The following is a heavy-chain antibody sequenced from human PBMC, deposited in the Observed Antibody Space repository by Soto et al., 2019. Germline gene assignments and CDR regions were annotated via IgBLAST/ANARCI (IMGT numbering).Heavy chain of an antibody. D-gene: IGHD6-13*01. CDR2: INPNSGGT. Sequence: VASVKVSCKASGYTFTGYYTHWVRQAPGQGLEWMGWINPNSGGTNYAQKFQGRVTMTRDTSISTAYMELSRLRSDDTAVYYCARDCGYSSSCLSDYWGQGTLVTVSS. J-gene: IGHJ4*02. V-gene: IGHV1-2*02. CDR3: ARDCGYSSSCLSDY. CDR1: GYTFTGYY.